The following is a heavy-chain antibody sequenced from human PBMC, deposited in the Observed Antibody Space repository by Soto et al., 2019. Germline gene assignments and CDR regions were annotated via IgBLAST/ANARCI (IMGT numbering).Heavy chain of an antibody. CDR2: ISAYNGNT. CDR1: GYTFTSYG. J-gene: IGHJ6*02. D-gene: IGHD6-13*01. Sequence: ASVKVSCKASGYTFTSYGISWVRQAPGQGLEWMGWISAYNGNTNYAQKLQGRVTMTTDTSTSTAYMELRSLRSDDTAVYYCARQASAGKNYYAMDVWGQGTTVTVSS. CDR3: ARQASAGKNYYAMDV. V-gene: IGHV1-18*01.